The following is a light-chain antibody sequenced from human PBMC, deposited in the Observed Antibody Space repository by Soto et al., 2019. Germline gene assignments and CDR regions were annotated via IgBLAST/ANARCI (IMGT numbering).Light chain of an antibody. V-gene: IGLV2-14*01. Sequence: QSVLTQPASVSGSPGQSVTISCTGTSRDIGNYNYVSWYQHHPGKAPKLMIYEVTSRPSGVSDRFSGSKSGMTASLTISGLQPEDEADYFCSSYAGSNTLLFGGGTKVTVL. CDR2: EVT. CDR3: SSYAGSNTLL. J-gene: IGLJ2*01. CDR1: SRDIGNYNY.